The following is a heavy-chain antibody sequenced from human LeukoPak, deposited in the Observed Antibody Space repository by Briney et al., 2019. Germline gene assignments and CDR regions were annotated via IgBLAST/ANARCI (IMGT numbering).Heavy chain of an antibody. CDR1: GGSFSGYY. CDR3: ARGRGYNSFDY. Sequence: SETLSLTCAVYGGSFSGYYWSWIRQPPGKGLEWIGEINHSGSTNYNPSLKSRVTISVDTSKNQFSLTLRSVTAADTAVYYCARGRGYNSFDYWGQGTLVTVS. J-gene: IGHJ4*02. CDR2: INHSGST. V-gene: IGHV4-34*01. D-gene: IGHD5-24*01.